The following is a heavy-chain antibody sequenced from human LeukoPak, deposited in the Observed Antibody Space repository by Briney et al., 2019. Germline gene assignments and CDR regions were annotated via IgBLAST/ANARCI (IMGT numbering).Heavy chain of an antibody. CDR2: INPNSGGT. J-gene: IGHJ4*02. D-gene: IGHD4-17*01. CDR1: GYTFTGCY. CDR3: ARVVKAYGDYAFDY. Sequence: ASVKVSCKASGYTFTGCYMHWVRQAPGQGLGWMGWINPNSGGTNYAQKFQGRVTMTRDTSISTAYMELSRLRSDDTAVYYCARVVKAYGDYAFDYWGQGTLVTVSS. V-gene: IGHV1-2*02.